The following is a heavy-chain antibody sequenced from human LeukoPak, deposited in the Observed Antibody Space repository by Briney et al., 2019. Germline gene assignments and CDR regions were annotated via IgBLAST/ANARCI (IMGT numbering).Heavy chain of an antibody. J-gene: IGHJ4*02. CDR3: ADSVVRGATTSLGGFDY. D-gene: IGHD3-10*01. V-gene: IGHV4-39*07. CDR2: IYYSGST. CDR1: GGSISSGDYY. Sequence: PSETLSLTCTVSGGSISSGDYYWSWIRQPPGKGLEWIGSIYYSGSTYYNPSLKSRVTISVDTSKNQFSLKLSSVTAADTAVYYCADSVVRGATTSLGGFDYWGQGTLVTVSS.